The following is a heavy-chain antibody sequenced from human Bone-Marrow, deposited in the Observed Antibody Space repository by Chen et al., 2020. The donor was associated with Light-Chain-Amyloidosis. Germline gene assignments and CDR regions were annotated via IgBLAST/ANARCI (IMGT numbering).Heavy chain of an antibody. CDR3: AKDISYDDILPDYPADAFDI. CDR2: ISGSGGSR. Sequence: EVQLVESGGGLLQRGGSLRLSCAASGFAFSSYAMSWVRQAPGKGLEWVSTISGSGGSRYYGDSVEGRLTISRDNSKNTLYRKMNSLRAEDTAVYYCAKDISYDDILPDYPADAFDIWGQGTMVTVSS. CDR1: GFAFSSYA. D-gene: IGHD3-9*01. V-gene: IGHV3-23*04. J-gene: IGHJ3*02.